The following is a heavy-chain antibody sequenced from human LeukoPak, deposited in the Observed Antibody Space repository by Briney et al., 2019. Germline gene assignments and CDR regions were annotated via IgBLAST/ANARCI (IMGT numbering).Heavy chain of an antibody. CDR1: GGSISRSSYY. Sequence: SETLSPTCGVSGGSISRSSYYWGWIRQPPGKGLEWIGSIFYSGNTYYNPSLKSRVTISVDTSKNHFSLRPSSVSATDTAVYYCARPSNSPLRSPFEYWGQGTLVTVSS. D-gene: IGHD4-17*01. V-gene: IGHV4-39*02. CDR3: ARPSNSPLRSPFEY. CDR2: IFYSGNT. J-gene: IGHJ4*02.